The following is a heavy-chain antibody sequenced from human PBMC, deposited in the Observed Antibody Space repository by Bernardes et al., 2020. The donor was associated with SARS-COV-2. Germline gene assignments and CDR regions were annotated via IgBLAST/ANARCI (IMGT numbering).Heavy chain of an antibody. V-gene: IGHV1-2*02. D-gene: IGHD6-13*01. J-gene: IGHJ3*02. CDR1: GYTFTEYY. Sequence: ASVKVSCKASGYTFTEYYIHWVRQAPGQGLEWMGWISSSNGVTEYAQKFQGRVTMTWDTSISTVYMDLSRLRSDDTAVYYCARGYASTFTTFEIWGQGTMVTVSS. CDR2: ISSSNGVT. CDR3: ARGYASTFTTFEI.